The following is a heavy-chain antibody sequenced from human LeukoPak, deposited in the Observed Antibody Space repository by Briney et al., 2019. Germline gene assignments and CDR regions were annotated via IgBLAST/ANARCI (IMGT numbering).Heavy chain of an antibody. CDR2: MNPNSGNT. V-gene: IGHV1-8*03. CDR1: GYTFTSYD. Sequence: ASVKVSCKASGYTFTSYDINWVRQATGQGLEWMGWMNPNSGNTGYAQKFQGRVTITRNTSISTAYMELSSLRSEDTAVYYCARGYSSNNDAFDIWGQGTMVTVSS. J-gene: IGHJ3*02. D-gene: IGHD6-19*01. CDR3: ARGYSSNNDAFDI.